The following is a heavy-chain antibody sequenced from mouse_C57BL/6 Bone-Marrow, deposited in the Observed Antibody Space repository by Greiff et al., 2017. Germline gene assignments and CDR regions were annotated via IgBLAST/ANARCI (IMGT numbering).Heavy chain of an antibody. J-gene: IGHJ2*01. V-gene: IGHV14-4*01. CDR1: GFNIKDDY. Sequence: VQLQQSGAELVRPGASVKLSCTASGFNIKDDYMHWVKQRPEQGLEWIGWIDPENGDTEYASKFQGKATITADTSSNTGYLQLSSLTSEDTAVYCCTTGVWDYWGQGTTLTVSS. CDR2: IDPENGDT. CDR3: TTGVWDY. D-gene: IGHD2-10*02.